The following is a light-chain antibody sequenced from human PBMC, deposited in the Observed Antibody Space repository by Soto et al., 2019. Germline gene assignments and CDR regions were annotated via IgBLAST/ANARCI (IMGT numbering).Light chain of an antibody. Sequence: DIQMTQSPSTLSASVGDIVTITCLASQSISGWLAWYQQKPGKDPKLLIYAASSLQSGVPSRFSGSGSGTDFNLTISSLQTEDFATYECQQRYSTPITFGQGTRLEIK. J-gene: IGKJ5*01. CDR1: QSISGW. CDR2: AAS. V-gene: IGKV1-39*01. CDR3: QQRYSTPIT.